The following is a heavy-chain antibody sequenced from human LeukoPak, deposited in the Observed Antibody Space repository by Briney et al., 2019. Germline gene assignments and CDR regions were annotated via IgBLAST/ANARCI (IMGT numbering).Heavy chain of an antibody. CDR2: IYHSGST. Sequence: SETLSLTCTVSGYSISNGYYWGWIRQPPGKGLEWIGSIYHSGSTYYNPSLKSRVTISVDTSKNQFSLKLSSVTAADTAVYYCAMSPCYDILTGYYSPWTFDYWGQGTLVTVSS. D-gene: IGHD3-9*01. V-gene: IGHV4-38-2*02. J-gene: IGHJ4*02. CDR1: GYSISNGYY. CDR3: AMSPCYDILTGYYSPWTFDY.